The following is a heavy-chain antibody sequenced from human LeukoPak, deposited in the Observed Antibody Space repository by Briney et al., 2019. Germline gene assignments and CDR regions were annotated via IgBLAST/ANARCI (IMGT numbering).Heavy chain of an antibody. CDR3: VRTRREAAIHNAFDI. CDR1: GFTFSTYA. Sequence: GGSLRLSCVAYGFTFSTYALHWVRQAPGKGLEWVAVISYDGRHKYYADSVKGRCTISRDNSKNTVYLQMTSLRAEDTAVYYCVRTRREAAIHNAFDIWGQGTMVTVSS. CDR2: ISYDGRHK. V-gene: IGHV3-30*04. J-gene: IGHJ3*02. D-gene: IGHD6-13*01.